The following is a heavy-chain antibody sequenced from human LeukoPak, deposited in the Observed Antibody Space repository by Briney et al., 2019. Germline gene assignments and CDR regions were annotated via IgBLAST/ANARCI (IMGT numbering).Heavy chain of an antibody. Sequence: GGSLRLSCEASGFTFSSYSMNWVRQAPGKGLEWVSSISSSSSYIYYADSVKGRFTISRDNAKNSLYLQMNSLRAEDTAVYYCARDPIGVVVPAANDYWGQGTLVTVSS. V-gene: IGHV3-21*01. CDR3: ARDPIGVVVPAANDY. D-gene: IGHD2-2*01. CDR2: ISSSSSYI. J-gene: IGHJ4*02. CDR1: GFTFSSYS.